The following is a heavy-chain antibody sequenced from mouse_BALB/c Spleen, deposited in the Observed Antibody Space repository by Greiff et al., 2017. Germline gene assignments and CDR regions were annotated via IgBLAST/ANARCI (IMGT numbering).Heavy chain of an antibody. CDR3: ARDVGGYLDY. J-gene: IGHJ2*01. Sequence: EVKVEESGGGLVQPGGSRKLSCAASGFTFSDYGMAWVRQAPGKGPEWVAFISNLAYSIYYADTVTGRFTISRENAKNTLYLEMSSLRSEDTAMYYCARDVGGYLDYWGQGTTLTVSS. D-gene: IGHD1-1*02. V-gene: IGHV5-15*02. CDR1: GFTFSDYG. CDR2: ISNLAYSI.